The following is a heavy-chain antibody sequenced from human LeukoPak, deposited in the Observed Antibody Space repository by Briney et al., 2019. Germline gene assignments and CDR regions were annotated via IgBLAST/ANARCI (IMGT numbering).Heavy chain of an antibody. V-gene: IGHV4-39*07. CDR1: GGSISSSSHY. Sequence: SETLSLTCTVSGGSISSSSHYWGWLRQPPGKGLEWIGSLYYSGSTNYNPSLKSRVTISVDTSKNQFSLKLSSVTAADTAVYYCARVDYYDSSGLDYWGQGTLVTVSS. D-gene: IGHD3-22*01. CDR2: LYYSGST. J-gene: IGHJ4*02. CDR3: ARVDYYDSSGLDY.